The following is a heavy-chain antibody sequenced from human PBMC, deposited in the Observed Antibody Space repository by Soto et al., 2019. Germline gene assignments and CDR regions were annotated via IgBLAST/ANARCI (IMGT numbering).Heavy chain of an antibody. Sequence: QVQLVQSGAEVKKPGSSVKVSCKASGGTFSSYAISWVRQAPGQGLEWMGGIIPIFGTANYAQKFQGRVTINADKSTSTAYMEVGSLRSEDTAVYYCARDSEMGATIDGMDVWGQGTTVTVSS. J-gene: IGHJ6*02. V-gene: IGHV1-69*06. D-gene: IGHD1-26*01. CDR2: IIPIFGTA. CDR3: ARDSEMGATIDGMDV. CDR1: GGTFSSYA.